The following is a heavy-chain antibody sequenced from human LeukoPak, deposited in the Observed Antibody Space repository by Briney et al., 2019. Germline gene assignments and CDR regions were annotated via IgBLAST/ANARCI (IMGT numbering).Heavy chain of an antibody. CDR3: ARAPYSSGWYDY. CDR2: IYSGGST. CDR1: GFTVSSNY. Sequence: PGGSLRLSCAASGFTVSSNYMSWVRKAPGKGLEWVSVIYSGGSTYYADSVKGRFTISRDNSKNTLYLQMNSLRAEDTAVYYCARAPYSSGWYDYWGQGTLVTVSP. V-gene: IGHV3-53*01. J-gene: IGHJ4*02. D-gene: IGHD6-19*01.